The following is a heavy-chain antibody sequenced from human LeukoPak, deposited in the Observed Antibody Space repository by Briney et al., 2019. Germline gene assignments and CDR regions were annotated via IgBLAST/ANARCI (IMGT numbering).Heavy chain of an antibody. CDR1: GFTFSSYG. J-gene: IGHJ4*02. D-gene: IGHD3-10*01. Sequence: GGSLRLSCAASGFTFSSYGMSWVRQAPGKGLEWVSAISDSGGRTFYADSVKGRFTISRDNSKNTLYLQMNSLRAEDTAVYYCAKDLTGSGSYINYWGQGTLVTVSS. CDR2: ISDSGGRT. V-gene: IGHV3-23*01. CDR3: AKDLTGSGSYINY.